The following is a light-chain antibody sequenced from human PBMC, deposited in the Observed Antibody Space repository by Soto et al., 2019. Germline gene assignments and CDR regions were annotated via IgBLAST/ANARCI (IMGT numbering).Light chain of an antibody. Sequence: EIVLTQSPGTLSLSAGERATLSCRASQSVSSSYFAWYQQKPGQAPRLLIYASSSRATGIPDRFSGSGSGTDFTLTISRLEPEDFAVYYCQQCGNSPQTFGQGTKVEIK. V-gene: IGKV3-20*01. CDR1: QSVSSSY. CDR3: QQCGNSPQT. J-gene: IGKJ1*01. CDR2: ASS.